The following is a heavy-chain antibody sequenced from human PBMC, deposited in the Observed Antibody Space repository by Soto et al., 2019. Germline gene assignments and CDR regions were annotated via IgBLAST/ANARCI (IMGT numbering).Heavy chain of an antibody. Sequence: SETLSLTCTVSGVSISDDNYYWSWIRQPPGKDLEWIGHIYNRGNTYNNPSLRSRLTLSLDTSKSQFSLNLNSVTAADTAVYYCAGGLSGDKVDQWGQGTLVTVAS. D-gene: IGHD2-21*01. CDR1: GVSISDDNYY. CDR2: IYNRGNT. CDR3: AGGLSGDKVDQ. J-gene: IGHJ4*02. V-gene: IGHV4-30-4*01.